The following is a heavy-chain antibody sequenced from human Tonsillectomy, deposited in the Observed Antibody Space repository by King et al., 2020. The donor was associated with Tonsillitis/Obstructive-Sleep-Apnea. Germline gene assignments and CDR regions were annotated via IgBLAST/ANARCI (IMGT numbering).Heavy chain of an antibody. D-gene: IGHD5-12*01. Sequence: QLQESGPGLVKPSETLSLTCTVSGGSISSYYWSWIRQPPGMGLEWIGYIYYSGSTNYNPSLQSRVTISVDTSKNQFSLKLSSVTAADTAVYYCARGGYDENFYYYMDVWGKGTTVTVSS. V-gene: IGHV4-59*01. CDR2: IYYSGST. CDR1: GGSISSYY. J-gene: IGHJ6*03. CDR3: ARGGYDENFYYYMDV.